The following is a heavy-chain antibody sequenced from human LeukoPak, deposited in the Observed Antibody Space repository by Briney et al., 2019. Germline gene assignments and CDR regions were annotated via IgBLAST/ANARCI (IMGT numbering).Heavy chain of an antibody. CDR3: ARDYHGSGSLTTFDY. J-gene: IGHJ4*02. CDR2: ISAYNGNT. CDR1: GYTFTSYG. Sequence: ASVKVSCKASGYTFTSYGISWVRQAPGQGLEWMGWISAYNGNTNYAQKLQGRVTVTTDTSTSTAYMELGSLRFQDTAVYYCARDYHGSGSLTTFDYWGQGTLVTVSS. V-gene: IGHV1-18*01. D-gene: IGHD3-10*01.